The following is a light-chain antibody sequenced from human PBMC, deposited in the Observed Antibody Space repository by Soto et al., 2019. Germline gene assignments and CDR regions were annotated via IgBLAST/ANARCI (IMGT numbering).Light chain of an antibody. CDR2: GAS. Sequence: EIVLTQSPGTLSLSPGERATLSCRASQSVSSSYLAWYQQKPGQAPRLLIYGASSRATGIPDRFSGSGSGTDFTLIISILEPEDLAVYYCQQYGSSPGTFGQGPKLEIK. V-gene: IGKV3-20*01. CDR3: QQYGSSPGT. CDR1: QSVSSSY. J-gene: IGKJ2*01.